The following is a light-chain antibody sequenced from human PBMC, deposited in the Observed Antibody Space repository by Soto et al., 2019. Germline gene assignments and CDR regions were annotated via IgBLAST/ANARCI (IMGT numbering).Light chain of an antibody. Sequence: EIVLTQSPGTLSLSPGERATLSCRASQSVSSSYLAWYQQKPGQAPRLLIYDASNRATGIPDRFSGSGSGTDFTLTISRLEPEDFAVYFCQQYGSSPTWTFGQRTKVDVK. CDR2: DAS. J-gene: IGKJ1*01. V-gene: IGKV3-20*01. CDR3: QQYGSSPTWT. CDR1: QSVSSSY.